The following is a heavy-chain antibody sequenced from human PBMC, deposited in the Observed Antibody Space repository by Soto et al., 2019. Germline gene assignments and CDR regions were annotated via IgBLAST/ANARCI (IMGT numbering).Heavy chain of an antibody. D-gene: IGHD2-15*01. V-gene: IGHV4-61*01. CDR1: GGSVSSGSYY. Sequence: TSETLSLTCTVSGGSVSSGSYYWSWIRQPPRKGLEWIGYIYYSGSTNYNPSLKSRVTISVDTSKNQFSLKLSSVTAADTAVYYCARSLGYCSGGSCYHWFDPWGQGTLVTVSS. CDR2: IYYSGST. J-gene: IGHJ5*02. CDR3: ARSLGYCSGGSCYHWFDP.